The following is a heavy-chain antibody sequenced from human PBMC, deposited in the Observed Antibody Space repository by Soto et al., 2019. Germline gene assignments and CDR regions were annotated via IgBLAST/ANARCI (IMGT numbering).Heavy chain of an antibody. CDR3: AKGVAVGFHFGSFTDRGFDP. J-gene: IGHJ5*02. CDR1: GLTFSNYA. CDR2: ISGSGGTT. D-gene: IGHD3-9*01. Sequence: EVQLLESGGGLVQPGGSLRLSCAASGLTFSNYAMSWVRQAPGKGLEWVSIISGSGGTTYHADSVKDRFTISRDNSKNTLFLQMNSLRAEDTAVYYCAKGVAVGFHFGSFTDRGFDPWGQGTLVTVSS. V-gene: IGHV3-23*01.